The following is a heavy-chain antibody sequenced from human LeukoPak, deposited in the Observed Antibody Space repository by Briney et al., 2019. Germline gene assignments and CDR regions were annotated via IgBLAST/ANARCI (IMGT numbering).Heavy chain of an antibody. D-gene: IGHD4-17*01. J-gene: IGHJ4*02. CDR3: AKDMKNGDYSFDY. Sequence: GGSLRLSCTVSGFTFDDYAMHWVRHTPGKGLEWVAGITWNRDNIGYGDSVKGRFTISRDNAKNSLYLQMNSLRAEDTAVYYCAKDMKNGDYSFDYWGQGTLVTVSS. CDR1: GFTFDDYA. CDR2: ITWNRDNI. V-gene: IGHV3-9*01.